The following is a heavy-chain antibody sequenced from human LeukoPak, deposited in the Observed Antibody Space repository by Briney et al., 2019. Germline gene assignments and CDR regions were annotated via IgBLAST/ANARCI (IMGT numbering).Heavy chain of an antibody. V-gene: IGHV3-53*01. D-gene: IGHD2-21*02. CDR2: IYSGGST. Sequence: GGSLRLSCAASGFTVSSNYMSWVRQAPGKGLEWLSVIYSGGSTDCVDSVRGRSTISRDNAKNTVYLQMNSLRADDTAVYYCAKDFEGFCGGDCYSMDFWGQGTLATVSS. CDR1: GFTVSSNY. CDR3: AKDFEGFCGGDCYSMDF. J-gene: IGHJ4*02.